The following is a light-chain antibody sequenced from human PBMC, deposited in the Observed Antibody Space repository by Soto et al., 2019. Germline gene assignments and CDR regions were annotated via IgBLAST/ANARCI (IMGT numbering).Light chain of an antibody. CDR3: QSYDISLSSYV. Sequence: QSVLTQPPSVSGAPGQRVTISCTGSSSNIGAGYDVHWYQQLPGTAPKLLIYGNNNRPSGVPDRFSGSKSGTSASLAITGLQAEDEADYYCQSYDISLSSYVFGTGTKVTVL. CDR2: GNN. V-gene: IGLV1-40*01. CDR1: SSNIGAGYD. J-gene: IGLJ1*01.